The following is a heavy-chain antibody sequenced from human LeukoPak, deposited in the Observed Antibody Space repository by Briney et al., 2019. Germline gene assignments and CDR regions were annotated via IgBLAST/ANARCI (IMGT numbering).Heavy chain of an antibody. CDR2: ISGSGGST. Sequence: QPGGSLRLSCAASGFTFSSYAMSWVRQAPGKGLEWVSAISGSGGSTYYADSVKGRFTISRDNSKNTLYLQMNSLRAEDTAVYYCAKGGYSSDYIWGSYPNYWGQRTLVTVSS. CDR3: AKGGYSSDYIWGSYPNY. CDR1: GFTFSSYA. D-gene: IGHD3-16*01. J-gene: IGHJ4*02. V-gene: IGHV3-23*01.